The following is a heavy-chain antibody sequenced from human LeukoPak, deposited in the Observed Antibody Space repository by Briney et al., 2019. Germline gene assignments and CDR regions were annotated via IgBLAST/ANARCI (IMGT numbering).Heavy chain of an antibody. CDR1: GGSISTYF. D-gene: IGHD1-26*01. V-gene: IGHV4-59*08. CDR3: ARGRELIDY. J-gene: IGHJ4*02. Sequence: PSETLSLTCTVSGGSISTYFWSWIRQPPGKGLEWIGYIYYSGSTDYNPSLKSRVTISVDTSKNQFSLKLSSMTAADTAVYYCARGRELIDYWGQGTLVTVSS. CDR2: IYYSGST.